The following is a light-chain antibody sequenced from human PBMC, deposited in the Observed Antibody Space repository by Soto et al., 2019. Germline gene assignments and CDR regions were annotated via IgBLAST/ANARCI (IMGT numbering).Light chain of an antibody. CDR1: QSVSSSY. V-gene: IGKV3-20*01. J-gene: IGKJ2*01. CDR3: QQYGSSPYT. CDR2: DAS. Sequence: EIVLTQSPGTLSLSPGERATLSCRASQSVSSSYLAWHQQKPGQAPRLLIYDASSRATGIPDRFSGSGSGTDFTLTISRLEPEDFAVYYGQQYGSSPYTFGQGTKLEIK.